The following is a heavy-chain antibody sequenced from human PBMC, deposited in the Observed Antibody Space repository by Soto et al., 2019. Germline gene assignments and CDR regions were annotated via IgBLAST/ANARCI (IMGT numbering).Heavy chain of an antibody. CDR1: GGSISSYY. Sequence: SETLSLTCTVSGGSISSYYWSWIRQPPGKGLEWIGYIYYSGSTNYNPSLKSRVTISVDTSKNQFSLKLSSVTAADTAVYYCARHCLYYDYIWGRYHDAFDIWGQGTMVTVSS. CDR3: ARHCLYYDYIWGRYHDAFDI. D-gene: IGHD3-16*02. J-gene: IGHJ3*02. CDR2: IYYSGST. V-gene: IGHV4-59*08.